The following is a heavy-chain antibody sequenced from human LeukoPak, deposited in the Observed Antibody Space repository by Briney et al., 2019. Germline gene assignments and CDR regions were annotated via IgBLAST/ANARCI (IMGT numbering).Heavy chain of an antibody. Sequence: PSETLSLTCTVSGGSISSYYWSWFRQPPGKGLEWIGYMHYSGSTNYNPSLKGRVTISVDTSKNQISLKLSSVTAADTAVYYCARWILYSSGSYSDYWGQGTLVTVSS. CDR2: MHYSGST. CDR3: ARWILYSSGSYSDY. J-gene: IGHJ4*02. D-gene: IGHD3-10*01. V-gene: IGHV4-59*01. CDR1: GGSISSYY.